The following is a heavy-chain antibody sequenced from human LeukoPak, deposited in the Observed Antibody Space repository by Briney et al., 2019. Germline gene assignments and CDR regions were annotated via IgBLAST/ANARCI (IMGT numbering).Heavy chain of an antibody. V-gene: IGHV4-34*01. CDR1: GGSFSGYY. Sequence: KPSETLSLTCAVYGGSFSGYYWSWIRQPPGKGLEWIGEINHSGSTNYNPSLKSRVTISVDTSKNQSSLKLSSVTAADTAVYYCARVERLRYFDWLYHGMDVWGQGTTVTVSS. CDR2: INHSGST. CDR3: ARVERLRYFDWLYHGMDV. J-gene: IGHJ6*02. D-gene: IGHD3-9*01.